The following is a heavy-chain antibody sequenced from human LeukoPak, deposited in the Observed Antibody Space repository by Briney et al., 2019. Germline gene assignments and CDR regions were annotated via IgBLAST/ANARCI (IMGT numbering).Heavy chain of an antibody. Sequence: QTGGSLRLSCAASGFSVSSNYMSWVRQAPGKGLEWVSVIYSGGSTYYADSVKGRFTISRDNSKNTLFLQMDSLRAEDSAVYYCARDSGRLTGTDAFDIWGQGTMVTVSS. CDR3: ARDSGRLTGTDAFDI. V-gene: IGHV3-53*01. CDR2: IYSGGST. J-gene: IGHJ3*02. CDR1: GFSVSSNY. D-gene: IGHD3-9*01.